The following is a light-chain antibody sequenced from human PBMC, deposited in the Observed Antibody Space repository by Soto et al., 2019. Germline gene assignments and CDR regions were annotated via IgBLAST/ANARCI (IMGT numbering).Light chain of an antibody. CDR1: QYISNY. J-gene: IGKJ5*01. CDR2: GAS. V-gene: IGKV3-15*01. Sequence: EIAMTQSPATLSVSLGERATLSCRASQYISNYLAWYQQRPGQAPSLFIYGASTKATGVPARFSGSGSGTDFLLSISGLQSEDSAVYYCQQYNHWSSITFGQGTRLEIK. CDR3: QQYNHWSSIT.